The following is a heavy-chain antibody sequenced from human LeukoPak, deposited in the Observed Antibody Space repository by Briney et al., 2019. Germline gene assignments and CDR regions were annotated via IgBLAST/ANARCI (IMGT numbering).Heavy chain of an antibody. CDR3: AKSASYSYVGSPDY. V-gene: IGHV3-23*01. CDR1: GFTFSSYA. CDR2: ISGSGGST. D-gene: IGHD5-18*01. J-gene: IGHJ4*02. Sequence: GGSLRLSCAAPGFTFSSYAMSWVRQAPGKGLEWVSAISGSGGSTYYADSVKGRFTISRDNSKNTLYLQMNSLRAEDTAVYYCAKSASYSYVGSPDYWGQRTLVTVSS.